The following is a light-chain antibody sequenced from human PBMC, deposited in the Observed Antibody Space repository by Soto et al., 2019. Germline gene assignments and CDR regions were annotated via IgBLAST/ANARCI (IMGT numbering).Light chain of an antibody. Sequence: DIQMTQSPSTLSASVGDRVTITCRASQSINRWLAWYQQKPGKAPKLLINDASSLESGVPSRFSGSGSGTDFTLTISSLQPEDFATYYCQQSYSSPHTFGHGTRLEIK. J-gene: IGKJ5*01. V-gene: IGKV1-5*01. CDR3: QQSYSSPHT. CDR2: DAS. CDR1: QSINRW.